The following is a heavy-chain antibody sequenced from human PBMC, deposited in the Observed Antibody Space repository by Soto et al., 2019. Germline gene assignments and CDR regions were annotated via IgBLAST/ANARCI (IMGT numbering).Heavy chain of an antibody. CDR3: AKDLLVLRFLKYYFDY. J-gene: IGHJ4*02. D-gene: IGHD3-3*01. CDR1: GFTFSSYG. Sequence: SLRLSCAASGFTFSSYGMHWVRQAPGKGLEWVAVISYDGSNKYYADSVKGRFTISRDNSKNTLYLQMNSLRAEDTAVYYCAKDLLVLRFLKYYFDYWGQGTLVTVSS. V-gene: IGHV3-30*18. CDR2: ISYDGSNK.